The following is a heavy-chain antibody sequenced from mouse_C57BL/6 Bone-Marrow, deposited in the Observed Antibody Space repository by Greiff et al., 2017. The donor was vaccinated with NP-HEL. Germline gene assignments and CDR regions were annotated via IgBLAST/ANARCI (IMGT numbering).Heavy chain of an antibody. J-gene: IGHJ3*01. CDR3: ARKWDYDWFAY. CDR1: GYGLVRWG. D-gene: IGHD2-4*01. Sequence: QVQLQQSGAYPAKPGASVKIYCKACGYGLVRWGGKLVEGVSGKGLEWIGQISPGGGDTNYNGKFKGKATLTADKSSSTAYMQLSSLTSEDSAVYFCARKWDYDWFAYWGQGTLVTVSA. CDR2: ISPGGGDT. V-gene: IGHV1-80*01.